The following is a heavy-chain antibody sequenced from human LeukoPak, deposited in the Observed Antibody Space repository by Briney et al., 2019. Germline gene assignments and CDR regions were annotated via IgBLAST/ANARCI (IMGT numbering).Heavy chain of an antibody. CDR3: VRHTAAVYYFDY. Sequence: SETLSLTCTVSGDSISSSSYYWGWIRQPPGKGLEWIGSFYYSAGTYYNPSLKSRVTISVDTSKNQFSLKLSSVTAADTAVYYCVRHTAAVYYFDYWGQGTLVTVSS. D-gene: IGHD6-13*01. V-gene: IGHV4-39*01. CDR1: GDSISSSSYY. CDR2: FYYSAGT. J-gene: IGHJ4*02.